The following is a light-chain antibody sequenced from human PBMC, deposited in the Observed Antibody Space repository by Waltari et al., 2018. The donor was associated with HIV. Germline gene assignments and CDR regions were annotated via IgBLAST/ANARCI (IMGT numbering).Light chain of an antibody. Sequence: SVLPQPPSVSRAPGPRAPTPCTAGSSNIVAWSAVHWYQQIPGTAPKLIIYGVIQRPSGVSDRFSGSKSGNSASLAITGLQAEDEADYSCQSYNSSLSVGVFGGGTKLTVL. J-gene: IGLJ2*01. CDR2: GVI. V-gene: IGLV1-40*01. CDR1: SSNIVAWSA. CDR3: QSYNSSLSVGV.